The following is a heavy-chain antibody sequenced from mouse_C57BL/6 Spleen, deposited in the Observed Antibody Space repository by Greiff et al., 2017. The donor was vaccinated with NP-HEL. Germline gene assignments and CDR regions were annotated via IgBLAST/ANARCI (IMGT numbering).Heavy chain of an antibody. CDR1: GYTFTSYW. J-gene: IGHJ1*03. CDR2: IDPSDSYT. CDR3: ARSDYYGSSSPWYFDV. Sequence: VQLQQPGAELVKPGASVKLSCKASGYTFTSYWMQWVKQRPGQGLEWIGEIDPSDSYTNYNQKFKGKATLTVDTSSSTAYMQLSSLTSEDSAVYYCARSDYYGSSSPWYFDVWGTGTTVTVSS. V-gene: IGHV1-50*01. D-gene: IGHD1-1*01.